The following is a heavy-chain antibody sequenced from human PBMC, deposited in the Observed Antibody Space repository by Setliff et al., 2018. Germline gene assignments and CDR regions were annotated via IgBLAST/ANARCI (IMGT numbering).Heavy chain of an antibody. CDR3: ARDGSGSYQGTDAFDI. V-gene: IGHV4-38-2*02. CDR1: GYSISSGYY. Sequence: SETLSLTCTVSGYSISSGYYWGWIRQPPGKGLEWIGNMYHSGSVYYNPSLKSRVTISVDTSKNQFSLKLSSVTAADTAVYYCARDGSGSYQGTDAFDIWGQGTMVTVSS. CDR2: MYHSGSV. D-gene: IGHD1-26*01. J-gene: IGHJ3*02.